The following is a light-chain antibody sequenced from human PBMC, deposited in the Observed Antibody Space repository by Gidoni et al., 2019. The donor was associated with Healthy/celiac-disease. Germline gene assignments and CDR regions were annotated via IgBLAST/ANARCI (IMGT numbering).Light chain of an antibody. V-gene: IGKV3-20*01. CDR3: QQYGSPWT. CDR1: QSVSSSY. Sequence: DIVFTQSPGTLSLSPGDRATLSCRASQSVSSSYLAWYQQKPGQAPRLLSYGASSRATGIPDRFSGSGSGTDFTLTISRLEPEDFAVYYCQQYGSPWTFGQGTKVEIK. J-gene: IGKJ1*01. CDR2: GAS.